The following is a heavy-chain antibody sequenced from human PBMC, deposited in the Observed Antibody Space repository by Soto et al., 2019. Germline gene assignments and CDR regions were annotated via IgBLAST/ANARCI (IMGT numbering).Heavy chain of an antibody. J-gene: IGHJ4*02. V-gene: IGHV3-11*06. CDR2: ISPKSTFR. CDR1: GFPFNDYY. Sequence: GGSLRLSCAPSGFPFNDYYMTWIRQAPGKGLEWLSHISPKSTFRNYADSVKGRFTISRDNTESSLFLQMNSLGVDDTAVYSCVRGGGGGLFEHWGQGVLVTVSS. D-gene: IGHD2-21*01. CDR3: VRGGGGGLFEH.